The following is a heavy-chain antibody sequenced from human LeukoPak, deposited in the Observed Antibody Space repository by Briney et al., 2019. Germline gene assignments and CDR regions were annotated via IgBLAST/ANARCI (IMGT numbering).Heavy chain of an antibody. CDR3: ARVTASSGWYYFDY. CDR1: GYTFTGYY. V-gene: IGHV1-2*02. Sequence: GASVKVSCKASGYTFTGYYMHWVRQAPGQGLEWMGWINPNSGGTNYAQKFQGRVTMTRDTSISTAYMELRSLRSDDTAVYYCARVTASSGWYYFDYWGQGTLVTVSS. CDR2: INPNSGGT. D-gene: IGHD6-19*01. J-gene: IGHJ4*02.